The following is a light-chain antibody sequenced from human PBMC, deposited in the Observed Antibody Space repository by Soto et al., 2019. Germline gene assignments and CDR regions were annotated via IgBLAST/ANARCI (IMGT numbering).Light chain of an antibody. Sequence: EIVMTQSPATLSVSPGERATLSCRASQSVSSNLAWYQPKPGQAPRLLIYGASTRATGIPARFSGSGSGTEFTLTIGSLQSEDFAVYYCQQYNNWPYTFGQGTKLEIK. CDR2: GAS. J-gene: IGKJ2*01. V-gene: IGKV3-15*01. CDR1: QSVSSN. CDR3: QQYNNWPYT.